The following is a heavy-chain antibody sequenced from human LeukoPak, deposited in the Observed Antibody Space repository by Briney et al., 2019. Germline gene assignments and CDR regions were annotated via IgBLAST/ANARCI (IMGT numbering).Heavy chain of an antibody. J-gene: IGHJ4*02. D-gene: IGHD4-17*01. Sequence: PGGSLRLSCAASGFTFSSYAMSWVRQAPGKGLEWVSGISWNSGSIGYADSVKGRFTISRDNAKNSLYLQMNSLRAEDTALYYCAKDGTTVTTPPVWGQGTLVTVSS. CDR1: GFTFSSYA. CDR2: ISWNSGSI. CDR3: AKDGTTVTTPPV. V-gene: IGHV3-9*01.